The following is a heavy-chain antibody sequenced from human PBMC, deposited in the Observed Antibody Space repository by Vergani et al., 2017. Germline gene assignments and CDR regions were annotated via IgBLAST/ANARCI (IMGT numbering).Heavy chain of an antibody. D-gene: IGHD2-2*01. CDR2: INNNGGST. Sequence: QLLESGGGLIQPGGSLRLSCAASGFTFNSYAMTWVRQAPGQGLEWVSGINNNGGSTYYADSVKGRFTISRDNSKNTLYLQMTDLTAEDTATYYCAKVFGSTSCPYGGGAFDVWGHGTMVTVSS. V-gene: IGHV3-23*01. CDR3: AKVFGSTSCPYGGGAFDV. CDR1: GFTFNSYA. J-gene: IGHJ3*01.